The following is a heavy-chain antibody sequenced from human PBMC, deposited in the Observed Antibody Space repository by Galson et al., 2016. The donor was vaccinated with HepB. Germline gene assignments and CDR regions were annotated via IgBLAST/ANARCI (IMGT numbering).Heavy chain of an antibody. D-gene: IGHD5-24*01. Sequence: SLRLSCAASGFSFSTSGMTWVRQAPGKGLQWVANIEKDGSEKNYVDSVKGRFTISRDNAKNSLYLQMNTLRAEDTAVYYCAAGAGGVEDYWGQGTLVIVSS. J-gene: IGHJ4*02. CDR2: IEKDGSEK. V-gene: IGHV3-7*03. CDR3: AAGAGGVEDY. CDR1: GFSFSTSG.